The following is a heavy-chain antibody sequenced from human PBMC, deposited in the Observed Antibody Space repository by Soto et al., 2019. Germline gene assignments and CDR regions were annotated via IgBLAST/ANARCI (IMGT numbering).Heavy chain of an antibody. CDR2: IRSKAYGGTT. J-gene: IGHJ3*02. Sequence: GSLRLSCTASGFTFGDYAMSWFRQAPGKGLEWVGFIRSKAYGGTTEYAASVKGRFTISRDDSKSIAYLQMNSLKTEDTAVYYCTRDRNYYDSSGYLPFDIWGQGTMVTVSS. CDR3: TRDRNYYDSSGYLPFDI. D-gene: IGHD3-22*01. V-gene: IGHV3-49*03. CDR1: GFTFGDYA.